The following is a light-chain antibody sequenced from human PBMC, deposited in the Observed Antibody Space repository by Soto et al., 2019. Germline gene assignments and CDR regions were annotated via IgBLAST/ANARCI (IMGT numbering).Light chain of an antibody. CDR1: SGHSHYI. CDR2: LEGGGKY. V-gene: IGLV4-60*02. J-gene: IGLJ3*02. CDR3: ETWDSSLGV. Sequence: QSVLTQSSSASASLGSSAKLTCTLSSGHSHYIIAWHQQQPGKAPRYLMKLEGGGKYSKGSGVPDRFSGSSSGADRYLTISNLQFEDEADYYCETWDSSLGVFGGGTKLTVL.